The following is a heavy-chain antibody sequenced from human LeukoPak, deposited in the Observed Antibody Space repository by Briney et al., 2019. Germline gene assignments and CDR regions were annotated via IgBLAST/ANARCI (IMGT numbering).Heavy chain of an antibody. CDR2: IRYDGSNK. CDR3: ARGYYGSGSYSTPLFDY. Sequence: GGSLRLSCAASGFTFSSYGMHWVRQAPGKGLEWVAFIRYDGSNKYYADSVKGRFTISRDNSKNTLYLQMNSLRAEDTAVYYCARGYYGSGSYSTPLFDYWGQGTLVTVSS. CDR1: GFTFSSYG. V-gene: IGHV3-30*02. J-gene: IGHJ4*02. D-gene: IGHD3-10*01.